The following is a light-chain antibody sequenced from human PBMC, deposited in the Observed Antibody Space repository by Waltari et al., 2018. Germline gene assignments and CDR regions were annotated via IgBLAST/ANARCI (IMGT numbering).Light chain of an antibody. CDR3: QQAFVEVS. Sequence: CLASQSIVNWLAWYQQIPGKAPKLLIYGASNLQGGVPSRFSGSGSGTDFTLTINNLQSEDFATYYCQQAFVEVSFAGGTRVEIK. CDR2: GAS. CDR1: QSIVNW. V-gene: IGKV1-12*01. J-gene: IGKJ4*01.